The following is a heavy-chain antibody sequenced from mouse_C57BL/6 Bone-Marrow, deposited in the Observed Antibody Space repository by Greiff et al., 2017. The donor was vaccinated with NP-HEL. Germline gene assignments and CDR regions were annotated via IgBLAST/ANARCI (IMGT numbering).Heavy chain of an antibody. J-gene: IGHJ2*01. Sequence: EVKLVESGGDLVKPGGSLKLSCAASGFPFSSYGMSWVRQTPDKRLEWVATISSGGSYTYYPDSVKGRFTISRDNAKNTLYLQMSSLKSEDTAMYYCARQNFDYWGQGTTLTVSS. V-gene: IGHV5-6*01. CDR1: GFPFSSYG. CDR2: ISSGGSYT. CDR3: ARQNFDY.